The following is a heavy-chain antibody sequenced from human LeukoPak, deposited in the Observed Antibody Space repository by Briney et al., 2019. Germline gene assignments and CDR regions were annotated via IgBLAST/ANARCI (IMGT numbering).Heavy chain of an antibody. CDR1: GFTLSRYD. Sequence: GGSLRLSCAASGFTLSRYDMHWVRQAPGKGLEGVAIISYDGSDKYYADSVKGRFTISRDNSKNTLYVQMNSLGPEDTALYYCARDRGYCSGGSCYSAFDYWGQGTLVTVSS. J-gene: IGHJ4*02. V-gene: IGHV3-30*04. CDR2: ISYDGSDK. CDR3: ARDRGYCSGGSCYSAFDY. D-gene: IGHD2-15*01.